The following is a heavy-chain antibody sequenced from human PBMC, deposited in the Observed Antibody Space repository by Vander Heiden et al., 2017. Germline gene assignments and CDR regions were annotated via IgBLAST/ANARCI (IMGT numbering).Heavy chain of an antibody. Sequence: QLQLQESGPGLVKPSETLSLTCSVSGGSISSYFWSWIRQPPGKGLEWIGYIDNSGSTDYNPSLKSRVTISRDTSKNQVSLKLNAVTAADTAVYYCVRGRFVAVPTAAQHYCGMNVWGQGTTVTVSS. CDR2: IDNSGST. V-gene: IGHV4-59*01. CDR1: GGSISSYF. CDR3: VRGRFVAVPTAAQHYCGMNV. J-gene: IGHJ6*02. D-gene: IGHD2-2*01.